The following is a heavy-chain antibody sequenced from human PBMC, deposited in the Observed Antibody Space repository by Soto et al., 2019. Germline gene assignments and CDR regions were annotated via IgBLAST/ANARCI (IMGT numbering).Heavy chain of an antibody. J-gene: IGHJ4*02. V-gene: IGHV3-48*01. CDR2: ISSSSSTI. CDR3: ARGRGTYYDILTGYTFDY. D-gene: IGHD3-9*01. CDR1: GFTFSSYS. Sequence: GGSLRLSCAASGFTFSSYSMNWVRQAPGKGLEWVSYISSSSSTIYYADSVKGRFTISRDNAKNSLYLQMNSLRAEDTAVYYCARGRGTYYDILTGYTFDYRGQGTLVTVPS.